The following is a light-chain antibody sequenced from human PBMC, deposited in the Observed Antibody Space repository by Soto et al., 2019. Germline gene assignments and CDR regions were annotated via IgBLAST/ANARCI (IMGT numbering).Light chain of an antibody. CDR1: SSDVGGYNY. J-gene: IGLJ2*01. CDR2: DVS. CDR3: SSYTSSGTVL. Sequence: QSALTQPASVSGSPGQSITISCTGTSSDVGGYNYVSWYQQHPGKAPKLMIYDVSNRPSGVYNRFSGSKSGNTASLTIAGLQAEDEADYYCSSYTSSGTVLFGGGTQLTVL. V-gene: IGLV2-14*01.